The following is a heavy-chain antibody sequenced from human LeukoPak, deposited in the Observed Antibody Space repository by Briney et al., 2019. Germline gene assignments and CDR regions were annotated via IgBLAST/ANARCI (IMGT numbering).Heavy chain of an antibody. Sequence: ASVKVSCKASGYTFTGYYMHWVRQAPGRGLEWMGRIIPNSGGTNYAQKFQGRVTMTRDTSIGTAYMELSRLRSDDTAVYYCARDASSSGWYSGDYWGQGTLVTVSS. D-gene: IGHD6-19*01. CDR3: ARDASSSGWYSGDY. CDR1: GYTFTGYY. J-gene: IGHJ4*02. V-gene: IGHV1-2*06. CDR2: IIPNSGGT.